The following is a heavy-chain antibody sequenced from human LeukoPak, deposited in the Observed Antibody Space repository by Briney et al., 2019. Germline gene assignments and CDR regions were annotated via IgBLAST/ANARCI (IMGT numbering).Heavy chain of an antibody. Sequence: PGGSLRLSCVASGFTFSNAWMTWVRQAPGKGLEWVGRIKSTADGGTADSAAPVKGRLTISRDDSKNTLFLQMNSLKTEDTAVYYCTTAPIMITFGGVVGDYWGQGTLVTVSS. CDR2: IKSTADGGTA. J-gene: IGHJ4*02. CDR3: TTAPIMITFGGVVGDY. V-gene: IGHV3-15*01. D-gene: IGHD3-16*01. CDR1: GFTFSNAW.